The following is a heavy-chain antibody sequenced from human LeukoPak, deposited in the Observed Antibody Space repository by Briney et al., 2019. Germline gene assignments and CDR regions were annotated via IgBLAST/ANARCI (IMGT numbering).Heavy chain of an antibody. D-gene: IGHD3-22*01. CDR3: ARGDYDSSGLNWFDP. CDR1: GFTVSSNH. CDR2: IYSGGST. V-gene: IGHV3-53*01. J-gene: IGHJ5*02. Sequence: PGGSLRLSCAASGFTVSSNHMSWVRQAPGKGLEWVSVIYSGGSTYYADSVKGRFTISRDNSKNTLYLQMNSLRAEDTAVYYCARGDYDSSGLNWFDPWGQGTLVTVSS.